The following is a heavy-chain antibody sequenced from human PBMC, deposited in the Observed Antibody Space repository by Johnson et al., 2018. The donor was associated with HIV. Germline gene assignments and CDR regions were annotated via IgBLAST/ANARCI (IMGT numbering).Heavy chain of an antibody. J-gene: IGHJ3*02. CDR3: ARTSLEMATISAFDI. CDR2: ISNSGTTI. CDR1: GFTFSDYY. D-gene: IGHD5-24*01. V-gene: IGHV3-11*04. Sequence: VQLVESGGGLVKPGGSLRLSCEASGFTFSDYYVSWVRQAPEKGLEWGSYISNSGTTIYYAASVKGRFPISRDNAKNSLYLQMNSLRAEDTAVYYCARTSLEMATISAFDIWGQGTMVTVSS.